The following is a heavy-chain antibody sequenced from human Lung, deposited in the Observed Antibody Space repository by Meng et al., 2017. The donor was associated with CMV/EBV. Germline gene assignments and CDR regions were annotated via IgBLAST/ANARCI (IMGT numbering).Heavy chain of an antibody. CDR1: GGSISTHY. V-gene: IGHV4-59*11. Sequence: SXTLSLXCIVSGGSISTHYWSWIRQPPGKGLEWIGYVFYNGNANYNPSLTSRVTIPVDTSKNQFSIKLNSVTVSETAVYYCARSRAAWDGFDPWGQGHLVTVSS. J-gene: IGHJ5*01. CDR2: VFYNGNA. CDR3: ARSRAAWDGFDP. D-gene: IGHD6-25*01.